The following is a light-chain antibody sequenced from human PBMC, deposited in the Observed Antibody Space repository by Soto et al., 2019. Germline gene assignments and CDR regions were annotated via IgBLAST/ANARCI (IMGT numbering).Light chain of an antibody. Sequence: EIVLTQSPATLSLSPGERATLSCMASQSVSSYLAWYQQKPGQAPRLLIYDASNRATAIPARFSGSGSGTDFTLTISSLEPEDFAVYYCQQRSNWPLTLGGGTRVDIK. J-gene: IGKJ4*01. CDR1: QSVSSY. V-gene: IGKV3-11*01. CDR2: DAS. CDR3: QQRSNWPLT.